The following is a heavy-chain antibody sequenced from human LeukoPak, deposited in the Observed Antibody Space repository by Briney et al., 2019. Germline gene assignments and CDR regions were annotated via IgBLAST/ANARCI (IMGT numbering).Heavy chain of an antibody. CDR2: INHSGST. J-gene: IGHJ3*02. Sequence: SETLSLTCAVYGESFSGFHWTWIRQTPGKGLEWIGEINHSGSTNYNASLKSRVTISVDASKNQFSLKLRSMTAADTAVYYCARLSLWRDAFDIWGQGTMVTVSS. CDR1: GESFSGFH. CDR3: ARLSLWRDAFDI. D-gene: IGHD2-21*01. V-gene: IGHV4-34*01.